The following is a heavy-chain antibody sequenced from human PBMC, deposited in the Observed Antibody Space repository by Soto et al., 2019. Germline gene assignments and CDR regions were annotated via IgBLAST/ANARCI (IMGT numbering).Heavy chain of an antibody. V-gene: IGHV1-69*06. CDR2: IIPIFGTA. CDR3: ARADGYNHRYPAL. CDR1: GGTFSSYA. Sequence: SVKVSCKASGGTFSSYAISCVRQAPGQGLEWMGGIIPIFGTANYAQKFQGRVTITADKSTSTAYMELSSLRSEDAAVYYCARADGYNHRYPALWGQGTLVTVSS. D-gene: IGHD5-12*01. J-gene: IGHJ4*02.